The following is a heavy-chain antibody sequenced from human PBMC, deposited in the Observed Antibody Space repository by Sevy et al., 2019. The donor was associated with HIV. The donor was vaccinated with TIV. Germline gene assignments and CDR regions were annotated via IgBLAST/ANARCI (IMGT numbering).Heavy chain of an antibody. D-gene: IGHD1-7*01. V-gene: IGHV1-2*06. CDR3: ARDGGGGTTNSGMDV. Sequence: ASVKVSCKASGYTFTGDYLHWVRQAPGQGLEWMGRVYPHSGGTNYAQKFQGGVTMTRDTSISTAYMELSRLGSDDTAVYYCARDGGGGTTNSGMDVWGQGTTVTVSS. J-gene: IGHJ6*02. CDR2: VYPHSGGT. CDR1: GYTFTGDY.